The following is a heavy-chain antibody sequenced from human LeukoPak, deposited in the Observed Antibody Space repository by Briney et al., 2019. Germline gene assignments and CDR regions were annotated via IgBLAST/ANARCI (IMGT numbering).Heavy chain of an antibody. D-gene: IGHD5-12*01. CDR2: IYPGDSDT. J-gene: IGHJ4*02. CDR1: GYSFTSYW. Sequence: GESLKISFKGSGYSFTSYWIGWVRQMPGKGLEWMGIIYPGDSDTRYSPSFQGQVTISADKSISTAYLQWSSLKASDTAMYYCARSGRGYSGYDYVGRPDYWGQGTLVTVSS. CDR3: ARSGRGYSGYDYVGRPDY. V-gene: IGHV5-51*01.